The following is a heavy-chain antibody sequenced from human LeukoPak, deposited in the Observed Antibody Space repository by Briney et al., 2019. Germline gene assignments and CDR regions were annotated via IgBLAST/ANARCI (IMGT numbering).Heavy chain of an antibody. CDR2: INPNSGGT. CDR1: GYTFSDYY. CDR3: ARDKGNYYYYYMDV. Sequence: ASVKVSCTASGYTFSDYYIHWLRQAPGQGLEWMGWINPNSGGTNYAQKFQGRVTMTRDTSISTAYMELSRLRSDDTAVYYCARDKGNYYYYYMDVWGKGTTVTISS. V-gene: IGHV1-2*02. J-gene: IGHJ6*03.